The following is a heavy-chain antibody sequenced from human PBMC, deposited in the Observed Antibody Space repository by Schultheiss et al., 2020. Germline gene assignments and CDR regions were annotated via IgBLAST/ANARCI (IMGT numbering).Heavy chain of an antibody. D-gene: IGHD1-26*01. CDR2: IYSGGST. CDR3: ASWGGSYPLDY. J-gene: IGHJ4*02. CDR1: GFTFSSYS. Sequence: GGSLRLSCAASGFTFSSYSMNWVRQAPGKGLEWVSVIYSGGSTYYADSVKGRFTISRDNSKNTLYLQMNSLRAEDTAVYYCASWGGSYPLDYWGQGTLVTVSS. V-gene: IGHV3-53*01.